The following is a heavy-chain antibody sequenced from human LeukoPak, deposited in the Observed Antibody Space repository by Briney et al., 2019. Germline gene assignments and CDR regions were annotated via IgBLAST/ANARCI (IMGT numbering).Heavy chain of an antibody. V-gene: IGHV4-59*01. J-gene: IGHJ5*02. CDR2: IYYSGST. Sequence: SETLSLTCTVSGGPISSYYWSWIRQPPGKGLEWIGYIYYSGSTNYNPSLKSRVTISVDTSKKQFSLKLSSVTAADTAVYYCARVGSRYYDSSGYYSNWFDPWGQGTLVTVSS. D-gene: IGHD3-22*01. CDR3: ARVGSRYYDSSGYYSNWFDP. CDR1: GGPISSYY.